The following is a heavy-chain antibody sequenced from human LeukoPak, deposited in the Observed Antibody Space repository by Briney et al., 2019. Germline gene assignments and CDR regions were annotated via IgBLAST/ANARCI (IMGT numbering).Heavy chain of an antibody. CDR1: GVSVGSAGYY. J-gene: IGHJ4*02. D-gene: IGHD1-26*01. V-gene: IGHV4-61*08. CDR2: MYYTANS. CDR3: ARSQSQGGSYRYYFAY. Sequence: PSETLSLTCSVSGVSVGSAGYYWTWIRQPPGKGLEWLGYMYYTANSNSNPFLKSRVTMSFDPAQNEFSLRLTSVTAADTAVYYCARSQSQGGSYRYYFAYWGQGILVTVSS.